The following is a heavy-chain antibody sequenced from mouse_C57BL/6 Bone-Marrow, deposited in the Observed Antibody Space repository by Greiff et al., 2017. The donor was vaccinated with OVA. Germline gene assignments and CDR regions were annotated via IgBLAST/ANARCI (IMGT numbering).Heavy chain of an antibody. D-gene: IGHD2-4*01. CDR2: IWRGGST. V-gene: IGHV2-5*01. CDR1: GFSLTSYG. J-gene: IGHJ4*01. CDR3: GLLRRGGYAMDY. Sequence: VQLQQSGPGLVQPSQSLSITCTVSGFSLTSYGVHWVRQSPGKGLEWLGVIWRGGSTDYNAAFMSRLSITKDNSKSQVFFKMNSLQADDTAIYYCGLLRRGGYAMDYWGQGTSVTVSS.